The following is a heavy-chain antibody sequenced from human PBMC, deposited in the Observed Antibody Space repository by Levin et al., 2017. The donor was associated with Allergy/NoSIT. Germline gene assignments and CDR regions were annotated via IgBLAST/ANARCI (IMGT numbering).Heavy chain of an antibody. CDR3: ARQPRATPTTYFDS. Sequence: SQTLSLPCTVSGGSVSSSGYYWGWSRQSPGKGLEWIGTISYTGSTSSNPSLKSRLTISVDTSKNQFSLRLTSVTAADTALYYCARQPRATPTTYFDSWGQGILVTISS. V-gene: IGHV4-39*01. D-gene: IGHD1-1*01. J-gene: IGHJ4*02. CDR1: GGSVSSSGYY. CDR2: ISYTGST.